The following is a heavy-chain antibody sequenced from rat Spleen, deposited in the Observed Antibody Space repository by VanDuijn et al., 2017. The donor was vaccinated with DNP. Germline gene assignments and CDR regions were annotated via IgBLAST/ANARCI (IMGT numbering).Heavy chain of an antibody. CDR1: GFTFGDYA. Sequence: EVLLVESGGGLVQPGNSLKLSCAASGFTFGDYAMAWVRQSPKKGLEWVATIIYDGSSTFYRDSVKGRFTISRDNAKSTLYLQMGSLGSEDTATYYCATYYSSYSNWFTYWGQGVMVTVSS. CDR2: IIYDGSST. D-gene: IGHD1-2*01. J-gene: IGHJ2*01. CDR3: ATYYSSYSNWFTY. V-gene: IGHV5S10*01.